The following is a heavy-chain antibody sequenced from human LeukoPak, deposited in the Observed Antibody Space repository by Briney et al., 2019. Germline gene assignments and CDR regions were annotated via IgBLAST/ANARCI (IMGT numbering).Heavy chain of an antibody. CDR2: ISHDGSNK. J-gene: IGHJ1*01. CDR1: GFTFSSYG. D-gene: IGHD2-15*01. Sequence: GGSLRLSCAASGFTFSSYGMHWVRQAPGKGLEWVAVISHDGSNKYYADSVKGRFTISRDNSKNTLYLQMNSLRAEDTAVYYCAKDVEYCSGGSCYPGEYFQHWGQGTLVTVSS. CDR3: AKDVEYCSGGSCYPGEYFQH. V-gene: IGHV3-30*18.